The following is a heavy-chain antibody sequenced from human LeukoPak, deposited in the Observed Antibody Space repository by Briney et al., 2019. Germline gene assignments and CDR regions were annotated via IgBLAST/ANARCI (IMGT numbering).Heavy chain of an antibody. CDR3: ARHYSVVYTYDRNWFDP. Sequence: PSETLSLTCAVSGGSISSYYWSWIRQPPGKGLGWIGYIYTSGSTNYNPSLKSRVTISVDTSKNQFSLKLTSVTAADTAVYYCARHYSVVYTYDRNWFDPWGQGTLVTVSS. V-gene: IGHV4-4*09. D-gene: IGHD5-18*01. CDR2: IYTSGST. CDR1: GGSISSYY. J-gene: IGHJ5*02.